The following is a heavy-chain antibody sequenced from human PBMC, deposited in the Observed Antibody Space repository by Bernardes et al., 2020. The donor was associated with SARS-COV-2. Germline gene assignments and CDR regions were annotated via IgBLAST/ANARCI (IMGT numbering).Heavy chain of an antibody. D-gene: IGHD4-17*01. CDR2: INPNGGGT. CDR3: ARGPSYGFWPDY. J-gene: IGHJ4*02. Sequence: ASVKVSCKASGYTFIDYYIHWVRQAPGQGLEWMGWINPNGGGTNYAQNFQGRVIMTRDTSITTAYMELRRLRSDDAAVYYCARGPSYGFWPDYWGQGTLVTASS. CDR1: GYTFIDYY. V-gene: IGHV1-2*02.